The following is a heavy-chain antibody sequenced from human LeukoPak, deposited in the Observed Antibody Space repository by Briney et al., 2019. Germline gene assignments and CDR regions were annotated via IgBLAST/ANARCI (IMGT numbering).Heavy chain of an antibody. J-gene: IGHJ6*02. CDR1: GGTFSSYP. V-gene: IGHV1-69*04. CDR2: IIPTHRIA. D-gene: IGHD3-10*01. Sequence: SVKVSCKASGGTFSSYPISRLRPAPAQGLEWMERIIPTHRIANYAHTFQGRLTITSDKSTRTAYIHLSNLRSEDTPVYYCARDPYYYGSGSFPCYYYYGMDVWGQGTRVTVS. CDR3: ARDPYYYGSGSFPCYYYYGMDV.